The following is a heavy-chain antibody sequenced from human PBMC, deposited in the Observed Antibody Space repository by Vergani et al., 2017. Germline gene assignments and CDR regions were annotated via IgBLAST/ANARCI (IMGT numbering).Heavy chain of an antibody. J-gene: IGHJ5*02. D-gene: IGHD3-9*01. CDR3: ARDGDYDILTGYYPNWFDP. V-gene: IGHV4-61*02. Sequence: QVQLQESGPGLVKPSQTLSLTCTVSGGSISSGSYYWSWIRQPAGKGLEWIGRIYTSGSTNYNPSLKSRVTISVDTSKNQFSLKLSSVTAADTAVYYCARDGDYDILTGYYPNWFDPLGQGTLVTVSS. CDR1: GGSISSGSYY. CDR2: IYTSGST.